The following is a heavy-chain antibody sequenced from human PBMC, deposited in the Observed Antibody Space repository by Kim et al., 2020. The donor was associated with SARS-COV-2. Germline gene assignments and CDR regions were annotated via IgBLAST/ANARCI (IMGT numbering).Heavy chain of an antibody. CDR3: ATNLAVAGGV. Sequence: GGSLRLSCAASGFTVSSNYMSWLRQAPGKGLEWLSVIYSGDKTYYVESVKGRLTISRDNSKNTLYLQMSSLRVEDTAVYYCATNLAVAGGVWGQGTQGTV. CDR1: GFTVSSNY. J-gene: IGHJ4*02. CDR2: IYSGDKT. D-gene: IGHD6-19*01. V-gene: IGHV3-66*01.